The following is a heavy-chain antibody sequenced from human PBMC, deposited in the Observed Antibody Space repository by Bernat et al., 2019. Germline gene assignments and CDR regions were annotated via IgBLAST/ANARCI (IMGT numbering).Heavy chain of an antibody. J-gene: IGHJ3*02. D-gene: IGHD5-12*01. Sequence: QVQLVESGGGVVQPGRSLRLSCAASGFTFRSYGMHWVGQAPGQGLGWVAVIWHDGSNKYSADSVKGRFIISRDNSKNTLNLKMNSLRAEDTAVYYYAKDSSAGGYDDGTSSDAYDIWGQVTMFTVYS. V-gene: IGHV3-33*06. CDR2: IWHDGSNK. CDR3: AKDSSAGGYDDGTSSDAYDI. CDR1: GFTFRSYG.